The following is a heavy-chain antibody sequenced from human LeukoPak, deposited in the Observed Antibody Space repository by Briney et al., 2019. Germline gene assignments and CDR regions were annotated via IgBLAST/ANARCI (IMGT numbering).Heavy chain of an antibody. CDR2: IIPILGIA. Sequence: APVKVSCKASGGTFSSYAISWVRQAPGQGLEWMGRIIPILGIANYAQKFQGRVTITADKSTSTAYMELSSLRSEDTAVYYCARVRATMVRGVISSYYYGMDVWGQGTTVTVSS. CDR1: GGTFSSYA. J-gene: IGHJ6*02. CDR3: ARVRATMVRGVISSYYYGMDV. V-gene: IGHV1-69*04. D-gene: IGHD3-10*01.